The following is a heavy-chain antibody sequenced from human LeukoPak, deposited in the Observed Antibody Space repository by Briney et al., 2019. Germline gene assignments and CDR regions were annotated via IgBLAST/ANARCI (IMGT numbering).Heavy chain of an antibody. D-gene: IGHD6-13*01. CDR2: INHSGST. CDR3: ARHGTFVGYSSSCFDY. Sequence: SETLSLTCAVYGGSFSGYYWSWIRQPPGKGLQWIGEINHSGSTNYNPSLKSRVTISVDTSKNQFSLKLSSVTAADTAVYYRARHGTFVGYSSSCFDYWGQGTLVTVSS. V-gene: IGHV4-34*01. J-gene: IGHJ4*02. CDR1: GGSFSGYY.